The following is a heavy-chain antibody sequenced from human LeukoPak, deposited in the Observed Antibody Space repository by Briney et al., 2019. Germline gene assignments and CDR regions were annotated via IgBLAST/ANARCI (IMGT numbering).Heavy chain of an antibody. CDR2: IYSGGST. Sequence: GGSLRLSCAASGFTVSSNYMSWVRQAPGKGLEWVSVIYSGGSTYYADSVKGRFTISRDNSKNTLYLQMNSLRAEDTAVYYCAGENNGYYYGMDVWGQGTTVTVSS. CDR1: GFTVSSNY. J-gene: IGHJ6*02. D-gene: IGHD1/OR15-1a*01. V-gene: IGHV3-53*01. CDR3: AGENNGYYYGMDV.